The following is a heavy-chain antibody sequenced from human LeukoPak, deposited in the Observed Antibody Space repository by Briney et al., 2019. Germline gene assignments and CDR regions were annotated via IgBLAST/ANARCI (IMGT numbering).Heavy chain of an antibody. V-gene: IGHV3-23*01. J-gene: IGHJ4*02. CDR3: ARGRRGSSSLDY. CDR1: GFTFSSFA. D-gene: IGHD6-6*01. CDR2: ISSSGGST. Sequence: PGGSLRLSCAASGFTFSSFAMSWVRQAPGKGLEWVSPISSSGGSTYYADSVKGRFTISRDNSKNTLYLQMNSLRAGDTAVYYCARGRRGSSSLDYWGQGTLVTVSS.